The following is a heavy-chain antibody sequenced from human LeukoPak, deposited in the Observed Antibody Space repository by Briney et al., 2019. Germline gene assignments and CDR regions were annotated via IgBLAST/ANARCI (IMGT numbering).Heavy chain of an antibody. CDR3: ARDGRGYTYGNDY. J-gene: IGHJ4*02. Sequence: AGGSLRLSCAASGFTFSPYWMSWVRQAPGKGLEWVANIKQDGSEKYYVDSVKGRFTISRDNAKKSLYLQMNSLRAEDTAVYYCARDGRGYTYGNDYWGLGTLVTVSS. CDR1: GFTFSPYW. V-gene: IGHV3-7*03. D-gene: IGHD5-18*01. CDR2: IKQDGSEK.